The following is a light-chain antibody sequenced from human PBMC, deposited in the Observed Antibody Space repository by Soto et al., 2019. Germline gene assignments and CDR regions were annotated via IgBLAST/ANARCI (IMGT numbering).Light chain of an antibody. CDR1: SSDVGGYNY. Sequence: QSALTQPASVSGSPGQSITISCTGTSSDVGGYNYVSWYQQHPGKAPKLIIYDVSRRPSGVSNRFSGSKSGNTASLTISGLQAEDEADYYCSSYISSDAFEFGEGTKLTVL. J-gene: IGLJ2*01. CDR3: SSYISSDAFE. CDR2: DVS. V-gene: IGLV2-14*01.